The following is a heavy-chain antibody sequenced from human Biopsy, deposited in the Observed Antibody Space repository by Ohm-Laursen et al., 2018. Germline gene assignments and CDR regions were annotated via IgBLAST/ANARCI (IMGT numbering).Heavy chain of an antibody. V-gene: IGHV4-59*11. J-gene: IGHJ4*02. CDR2: ISHTGYT. Sequence: TLSLTCTVSGGSFTGHYWTWIRQPPGKGLEWIGHISHTGYTSYKSSLKSRATISLDTSRKHFSLRLTSLPAADTAMYYCARGSNEYGGLSFPHWGQGTLVTVSS. CDR3: ARGSNEYGGLSFPH. D-gene: IGHD4-23*01. CDR1: GGSFTGHY.